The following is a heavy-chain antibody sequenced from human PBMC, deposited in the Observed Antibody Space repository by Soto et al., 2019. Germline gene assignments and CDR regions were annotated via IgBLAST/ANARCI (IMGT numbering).Heavy chain of an antibody. Sequence: GGSLRLSCAASGFTFSNAWMSWVRQAPGKGLEWVGRIKSKTDGGTTDYAAPVKGRFTISRDDSKNTLYLQMNSLKTEDTAVYYCTTDLLRAAAGKGLQHWGQGTLVTVSS. J-gene: IGHJ1*01. D-gene: IGHD6-13*01. V-gene: IGHV3-15*01. CDR2: IKSKTDGGTT. CDR1: GFTFSNAW. CDR3: TTDLLRAAAGKGLQH.